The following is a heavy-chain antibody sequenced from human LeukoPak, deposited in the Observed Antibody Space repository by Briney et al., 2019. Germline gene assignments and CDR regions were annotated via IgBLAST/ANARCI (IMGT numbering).Heavy chain of an antibody. D-gene: IGHD6-13*01. CDR3: ARAPGRSSSWYIGDFDY. V-gene: IGHV3-74*01. CDR2: INSDGSST. CDR1: GFTFSSYW. J-gene: IGHJ4*02. Sequence: GGSLRLSCAASGFTFSSYWMHWVRQAPGKGLVWVSRINSDGSSTSYADSVKGRFTISRDKAKNTLYLQMNSLRAEDTAVYYCARAPGRSSSWYIGDFDYWGQGTMVTVSS.